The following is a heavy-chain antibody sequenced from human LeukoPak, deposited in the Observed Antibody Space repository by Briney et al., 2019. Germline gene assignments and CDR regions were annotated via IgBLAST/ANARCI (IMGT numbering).Heavy chain of an antibody. Sequence: GGSLRLSCAASGLTFGDCAMSWVRQAPGKGLEWVSTISSSGRDTYYADSVKGRFTISRDNSKNTLYLQMNSLRAEDTAVFYCAKIPPGYCSAGSCYLDYWGQGTLVTVSS. J-gene: IGHJ4*02. V-gene: IGHV3-23*01. CDR1: GLTFGDCA. D-gene: IGHD2-15*01. CDR2: ISSSGRDT. CDR3: AKIPPGYCSAGSCYLDY.